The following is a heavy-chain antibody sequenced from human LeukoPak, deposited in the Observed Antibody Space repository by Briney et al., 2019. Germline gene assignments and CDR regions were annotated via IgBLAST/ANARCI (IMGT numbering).Heavy chain of an antibody. D-gene: IGHD3-10*01. J-gene: IGHJ3*02. CDR2: INHSGST. CDR3: ARDPGIDAFDI. CDR1: GGSFSGYY. Sequence: KPSETLSLTCAVYGGSFSGYYWSWIRQPPGKGLEWIGEINHSGSTNYNPSLKSRVTISVDTSKNQFSLKLSSVTAADTAVYYCARDPGIDAFDIWGQGTMVTVSS. V-gene: IGHV4-34*01.